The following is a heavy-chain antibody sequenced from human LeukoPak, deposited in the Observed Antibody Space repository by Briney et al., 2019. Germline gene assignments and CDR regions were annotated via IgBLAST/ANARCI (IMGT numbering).Heavy chain of an antibody. J-gene: IGHJ4*02. CDR1: GYRFSGSY. V-gene: IGHV1-2*02. CDR2: INPINGAS. CDR3: ARGIVMTPGPPHFDY. D-gene: IGHD1-26*01. Sequence: ASVKVSCKASGYRFSGSYIYWVRQAPGQGLEWMGWINPINGASVYAEKFQGRATLSRDASITTVYMDLSGLTSDDTAVYFCARGIVMTPGPPHFDYWGQGTLVTVSS.